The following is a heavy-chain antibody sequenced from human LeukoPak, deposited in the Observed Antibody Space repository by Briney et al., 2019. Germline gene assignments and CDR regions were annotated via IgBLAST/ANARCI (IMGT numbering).Heavy chain of an antibody. V-gene: IGHV3-49*03. Sequence: PGGSLRLSCTASEFTFGDYAMSWFRQAPGKGLEWVGFIRGKAYGGTTEYAASVKGRFTISRDDSKSIAYLQMNSLKAEGTAVYYCTRDDFWSGYYPPRDYWGQGTLVTVSS. D-gene: IGHD3-3*01. CDR2: IRGKAYGGTT. CDR3: TRDDFWSGYYPPRDY. J-gene: IGHJ4*02. CDR1: EFTFGDYA.